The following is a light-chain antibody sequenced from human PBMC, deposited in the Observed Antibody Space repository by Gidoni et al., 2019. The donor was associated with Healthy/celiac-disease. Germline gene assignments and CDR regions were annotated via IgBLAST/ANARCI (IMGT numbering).Light chain of an antibody. CDR2: EVS. V-gene: IGLV2-14*01. Sequence: QSALTQPASVSGSPGQSITISCTGTSSDVGGYNYVSWYQQHPGKAPKLPIYEVSNRPSGVPDRFSGSKSGNTASLTISGLQAEDEADYYCSSYTSSSTLFGGGTKLTVL. J-gene: IGLJ2*01. CDR1: SSDVGGYNY. CDR3: SSYTSSSTL.